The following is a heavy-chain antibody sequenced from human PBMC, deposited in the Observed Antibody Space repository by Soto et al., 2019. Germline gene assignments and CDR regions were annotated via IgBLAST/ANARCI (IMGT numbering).Heavy chain of an antibody. V-gene: IGHV4-59*01. CDR3: ASRTLSTIPAPDS. CDR2: LYYTGVT. D-gene: IGHD2-2*01. CDR1: GVTSRGYY. Sequence: PLQTLSLTCHVSGVTSRGYYCNWILQPPWKTLEWIGSLYYTGVTNYNTSLKSRVTISVDTSKNHFSLKFNSLPAAETAVYYCASRTLSTIPAPDSWGKGTLVTASS. J-gene: IGHJ4*02.